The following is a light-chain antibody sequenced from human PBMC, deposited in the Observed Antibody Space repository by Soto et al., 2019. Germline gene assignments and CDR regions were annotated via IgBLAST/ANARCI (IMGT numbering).Light chain of an antibody. CDR1: QGISVH. CDR2: AAS. CDR3: QQSYIPPYT. V-gene: IGKV1-39*01. J-gene: IGKJ2*01. Sequence: DIQMTQSPSSLSAYVGDTVTITCRASQGISVHLNWYQQKPGKVPKLLIYAASNLHSGVPSRFSGSGSQTDFALTMSNLQPEDFATNYCQQSYIPPYTFGQGTRLEIK.